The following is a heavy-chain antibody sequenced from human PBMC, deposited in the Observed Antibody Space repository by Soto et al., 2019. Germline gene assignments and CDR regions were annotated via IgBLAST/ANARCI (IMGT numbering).Heavy chain of an antibody. D-gene: IGHD3-16*01. Sequence: QVQMVQSGPEVKKPGASVKISCKASEQTITGHYIQWVRQAPGQGLEWMGWINPKGDGKKYAQHFQGRITVTRDTSINRWHMELRALTSDDTAVYYCASGPLSDTNNDYLEHGGQVTLVTVSS. CDR2: INPKGDGK. CDR3: ASGPLSDTNNDYLEH. CDR1: EQTITGHY. J-gene: IGHJ4*02. V-gene: IGHV1-2*02.